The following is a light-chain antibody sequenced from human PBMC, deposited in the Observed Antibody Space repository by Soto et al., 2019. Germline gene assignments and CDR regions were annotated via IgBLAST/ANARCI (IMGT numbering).Light chain of an antibody. CDR2: AAR. V-gene: IGKV1-39*01. CDR3: QQSHSSPYT. Sequence: DIELTQSPSSLSASVGDRVTISCRASQTINRNLNWYQQMPGQAPNLLMYAARDLQSGIPGRFSGSGYGTEFNRTISSLQPEDLATYYCQQSHSSPYTFGQGTKLQI. CDR1: QTINRN. J-gene: IGKJ2*01.